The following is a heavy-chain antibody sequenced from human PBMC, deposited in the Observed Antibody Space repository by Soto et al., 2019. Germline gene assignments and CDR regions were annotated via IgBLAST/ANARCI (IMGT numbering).Heavy chain of an antibody. CDR3: ARDVPYDSSGYYRTRYYYYYGMDV. Sequence: QVQLVESGGGVVQPGRSLRLSCAASGFTFSSYAMHWVRQAPGKGLEWVAVISYDGSNKYYADSVKGRFTISRDNSKNTLYLHMNSLRAEDTAVYYCARDVPYDSSGYYRTRYYYYYGMDVWGQGTTVTVSS. J-gene: IGHJ6*02. D-gene: IGHD3-22*01. V-gene: IGHV3-30-3*01. CDR2: ISYDGSNK. CDR1: GFTFSSYA.